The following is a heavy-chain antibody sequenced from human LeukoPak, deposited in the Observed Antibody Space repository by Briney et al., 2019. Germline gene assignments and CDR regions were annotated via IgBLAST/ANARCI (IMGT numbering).Heavy chain of an antibody. D-gene: IGHD5-12*01. CDR3: ANHYSGYDLDWFDP. J-gene: IGHJ5*02. CDR2: INPNSGGT. Sequence: AASVKVSCKSSGYTFTGYYIHWVRQAPGQGLEWMGWINPNSGGTNYAQKFQGRVTMTGDTSISTAYMELSRLRSDDTAVYYCANHYSGYDLDWFDPWGQGTLVTVSS. CDR1: GYTFTGYY. V-gene: IGHV1-2*02.